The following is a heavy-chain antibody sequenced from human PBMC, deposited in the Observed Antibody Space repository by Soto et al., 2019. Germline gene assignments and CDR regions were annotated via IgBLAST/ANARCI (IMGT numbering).Heavy chain of an antibody. Sequence: GESLKISCQGFGYSFTSYWIGWVRQVPGKGLEWMGIIYPGDSDTRYSPSFQGQVTSSADKSNSTAYLQWSSLKAADTAMYYCARAQSYQLLFSFDYWGQGTLVTVSS. V-gene: IGHV5-51*01. CDR3: ARAQSYQLLFSFDY. CDR2: IYPGDSDT. D-gene: IGHD2-2*01. J-gene: IGHJ4*02. CDR1: GYSFTSYW.